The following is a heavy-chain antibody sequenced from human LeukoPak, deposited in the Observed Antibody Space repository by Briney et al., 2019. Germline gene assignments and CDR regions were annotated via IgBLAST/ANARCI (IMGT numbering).Heavy chain of an antibody. CDR2: IIPILGIA. D-gene: IGHD2-15*01. Sequence: SVKVSCKASGGTFSSYAISWVRQAPGQGLEWMGRIIPILGIANYAQKFQGRVTITADKSTSTAYMELSSLRSEDTAVYYCARAWVSLDRSGGSCYTLDYWGRGTLVAVSS. CDR3: ARAWVSLDRSGGSCYTLDY. CDR1: GGTFSSYA. V-gene: IGHV1-69*04. J-gene: IGHJ4*02.